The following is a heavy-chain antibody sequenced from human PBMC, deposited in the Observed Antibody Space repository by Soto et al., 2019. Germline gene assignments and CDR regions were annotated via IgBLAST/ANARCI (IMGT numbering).Heavy chain of an antibody. D-gene: IGHD6-6*01. CDR2: INPNSGGT. J-gene: IGHJ6*02. Sequence: ASVKVSCKASGYTFTGYYMHWVRQAPGQGLEWMGWINPNSGGTNYAQTFQGWVTMTRDTSISTAYMELSRLRSDDTAVYYCARDLYRSSAGIGYYYDMDVWGQGTTVTVSS. CDR1: GYTFTGYY. V-gene: IGHV1-2*04. CDR3: ARDLYRSSAGIGYYYDMDV.